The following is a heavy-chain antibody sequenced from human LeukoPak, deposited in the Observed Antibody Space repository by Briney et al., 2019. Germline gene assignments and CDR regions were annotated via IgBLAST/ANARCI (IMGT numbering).Heavy chain of an antibody. CDR1: GFTFSNYM. V-gene: IGHV3-74*01. Sequence: GGSLRLSCAASGFTFSNYMMHWVRQAPGKGLVWVSRIKSDGITITYADSVKGRFTISRDNAKNTLYLQMNSLRAEDTAVYYCANEIRPNDYWGQGTQVTVSS. D-gene: IGHD4-17*01. CDR3: ANEIRPNDY. CDR2: IKSDGITI. J-gene: IGHJ4*02.